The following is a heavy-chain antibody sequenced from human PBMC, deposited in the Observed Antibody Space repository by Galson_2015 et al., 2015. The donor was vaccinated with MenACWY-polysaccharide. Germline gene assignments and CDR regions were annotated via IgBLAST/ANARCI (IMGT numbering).Heavy chain of an antibody. CDR3: ARHDSGSYFVY. CDR2: IKQDASAK. CDR1: GFTFGTSW. J-gene: IGHJ4*02. V-gene: IGHV3-7*03. D-gene: IGHD1-26*01. Sequence: SLRLSCAASGFTFGTSWMSWVRQAPGKGLEWVANIKQDASAKNYVDSVKGRFTISRDNAQNTLHLQMNSLRAEDTAVYYCARHDSGSYFVYWGQGTLVTVSS.